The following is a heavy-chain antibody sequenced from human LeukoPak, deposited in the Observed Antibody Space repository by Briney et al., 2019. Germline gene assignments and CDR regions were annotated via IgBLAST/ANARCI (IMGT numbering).Heavy chain of an antibody. Sequence: SVKVSCKASGYTFTSYGISWVRQAPGQGLEWVGGIIPIFGTANYAQKFKGRVTITPDESTSTAYMELSSLRSEDTAVNYCARAVRFLEWPNWFDPWGQGTLVTVSS. V-gene: IGHV1-69*13. CDR3: ARAVRFLEWPNWFDP. D-gene: IGHD3-3*01. CDR2: IIPIFGTA. CDR1: GYTFTSYG. J-gene: IGHJ5*02.